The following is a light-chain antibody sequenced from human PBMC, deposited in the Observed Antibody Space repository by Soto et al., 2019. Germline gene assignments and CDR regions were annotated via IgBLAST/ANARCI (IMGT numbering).Light chain of an antibody. CDR1: QSVGSSY. CDR3: QQYGSSPT. CDR2: GAS. Sequence: EIVLTQSPGTLSLSPGERATLSCRASQSVGSSYLAWYQQTPGQAPRLLIYGASIRATGIPDRFSGSGSGTDFTLTISGLEPEDFAVYYCQQYGSSPTFGQGTKVDIK. J-gene: IGKJ1*01. V-gene: IGKV3-20*01.